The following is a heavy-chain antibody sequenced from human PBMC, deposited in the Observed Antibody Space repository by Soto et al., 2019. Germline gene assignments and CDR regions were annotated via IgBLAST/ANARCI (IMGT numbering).Heavy chain of an antibody. CDR3: ARVPAGGNSDYFDS. J-gene: IGHJ4*02. Sequence: QVQLQESGPGLVKPSQTLSLTCTVSGGSFSSGDYYWSWIRQPPGKGLEWIGYIYYTGSTYYHPSLKSRVTMSVDTSKNQFSLGLSSVTAADTAVYYCARVPAGGNSDYFDSWGQGTLVTVSS. V-gene: IGHV4-30-4*01. CDR2: IYYTGST. D-gene: IGHD2-21*02. CDR1: GGSFSSGDYY.